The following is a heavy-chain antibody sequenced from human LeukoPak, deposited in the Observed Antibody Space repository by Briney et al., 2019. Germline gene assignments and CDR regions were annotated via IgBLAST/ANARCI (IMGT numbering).Heavy chain of an antibody. CDR2: IRHDGGKT. Sequence: GRSLRLSCTASGFIFSTYGFHWVRQAPGKGLERVAAIRHDGGKTHYADSVKGRFTISRDDSKNTLYLQMNSLRAEDTAVYYCARDLSFGSLDYRGQGTLVIVSS. J-gene: IGHJ4*02. CDR3: ARDLSFGSLDY. CDR1: GFIFSTYG. D-gene: IGHD3-16*02. V-gene: IGHV3-33*01.